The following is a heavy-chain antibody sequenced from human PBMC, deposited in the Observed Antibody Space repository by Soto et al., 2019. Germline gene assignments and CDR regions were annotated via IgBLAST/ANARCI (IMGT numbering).Heavy chain of an antibody. V-gene: IGHV3-23*01. CDR3: AKARGSSGYDPWFDP. CDR1: GFTFSNYA. D-gene: IGHD5-12*01. CDR2: ISGSGGST. Sequence: GGSLRLSCAASGFTFSNYAMNWVRQAPGKGLEWVSGISGSGGSTYHADSVRGRFTISRDNSMNTLYLQMNSLRPEDTAVYHCAKARGSSGYDPWFDPWGQGTLVTVSS. J-gene: IGHJ5*02.